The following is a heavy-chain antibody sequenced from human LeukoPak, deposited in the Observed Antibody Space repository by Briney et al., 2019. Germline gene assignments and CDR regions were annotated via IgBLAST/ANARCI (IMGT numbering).Heavy chain of an antibody. CDR1: GYTLTDLS. J-gene: IGHJ3*02. CDR3: AADSRRSSGWFLPDRFDI. Sequence: ASVKVSCKVSGYTLTDLSMHWVRQTPGSGPEWMGGFDPEAGETVYAQKFQGRVTMTDDISTDTAYMELSSLRSEDTAVYYCAADSRRSSGWFLPDRFDIWGQGTKVTVSS. V-gene: IGHV1-24*01. CDR2: FDPEAGET. D-gene: IGHD6-19*01.